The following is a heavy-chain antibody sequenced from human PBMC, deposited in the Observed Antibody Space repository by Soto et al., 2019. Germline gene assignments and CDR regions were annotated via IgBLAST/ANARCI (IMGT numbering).Heavy chain of an antibody. J-gene: IGHJ4*02. CDR3: GGEPRGYDFWTDYYDFDY. V-gene: IGHV4-34*01. Sequence: SETLSLTCAVYGGSFSGFYWSWIRQPPGKGLEWIGEVYHSGGTKYNPSLKSRVSISVDTSKNQFSLKLSSVTAADTAVYYCGGEPRGYDFWTDYYDFDYWGQGTLVTVSS. D-gene: IGHD3-3*01. CDR2: VYHSGGT. CDR1: GGSFSGFY.